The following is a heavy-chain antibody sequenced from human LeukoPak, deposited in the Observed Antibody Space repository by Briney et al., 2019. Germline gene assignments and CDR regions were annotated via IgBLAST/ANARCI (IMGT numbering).Heavy chain of an antibody. J-gene: IGHJ5*02. CDR3: ARATGYSSSWPETNWFDP. CDR2: IHASGST. V-gene: IGHV4-4*07. D-gene: IGHD6-13*01. Sequence: SETLSLTCTVSGGSISRYYWSWIRQPAGKGLEWIGRIHASGSTNYNPSLKSRVTMSVDTSKNQFSLKLSSVTAADTAVYYCARATGYSSSWPETNWFDPWGQGTLVTVSS. CDR1: GGSISRYY.